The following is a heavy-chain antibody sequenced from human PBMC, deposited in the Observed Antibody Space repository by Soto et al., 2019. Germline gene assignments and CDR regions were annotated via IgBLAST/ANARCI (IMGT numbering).Heavy chain of an antibody. D-gene: IGHD3-10*01. V-gene: IGHV1-69*13. CDR3: ARRVPYGSGSYYNYHYYYYGMDV. Sequence: SVKVSCKASGGTFSSYAISWVRQAPGQVLEWMGGIIPIFGTANYAQKFQGRVTITADESTSTAYMELSSLRSEGTAVYYCARRVPYGSGSYYNYHYYYYGMDVWGQGTTVTVSS. J-gene: IGHJ6*02. CDR2: IIPIFGTA. CDR1: GGTFSSYA.